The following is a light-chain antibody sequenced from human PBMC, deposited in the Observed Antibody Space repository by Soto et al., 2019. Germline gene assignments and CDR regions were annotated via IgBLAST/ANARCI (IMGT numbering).Light chain of an antibody. V-gene: IGKV3-11*01. J-gene: IGKJ4*01. Sequence: EIVMTPSPATLSVSPGERATLSCRASQSVSSDLAWYQQKPGQAPRLLIYDAYNRATGIPPRFSGSGSGTDFTHTISSLEPEDSAVYYCQQHSNWPLTFGGGTKVDIK. CDR1: QSVSSD. CDR3: QQHSNWPLT. CDR2: DAY.